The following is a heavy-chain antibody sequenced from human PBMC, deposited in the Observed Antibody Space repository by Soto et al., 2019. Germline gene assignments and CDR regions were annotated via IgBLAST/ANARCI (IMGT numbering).Heavy chain of an antibody. D-gene: IGHD5-12*01. CDR3: ARDSGRRRWLQFSLDY. CDR2: IIPIFGTA. V-gene: IGHV1-69*13. Sequence: SVKVSCKASGGTFSSYAISWVRQAPGQGLEWMGGIIPIFGTANYAQKFQGRVTITADESTSTAYMELSSPRSEDTAVYYCARDSGRRRWLQFSLDYWGQGTLVTVSS. J-gene: IGHJ4*02. CDR1: GGTFSSYA.